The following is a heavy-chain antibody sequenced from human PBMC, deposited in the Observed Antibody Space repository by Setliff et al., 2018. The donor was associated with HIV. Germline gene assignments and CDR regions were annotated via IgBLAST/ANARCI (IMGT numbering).Heavy chain of an antibody. Sequence: PSETLSLTCTVSGGSISSHYWSWIRQPAGKGLEWIGRIYNSGNTNYNPSLKSRVNMSVDASKNQFSLNLKSVTAADTAVYYCVRDGVQYSSGWNGYYCDYWGQGTLVTVSS. D-gene: IGHD6-19*01. CDR3: VRDGVQYSSGWNGYYCDY. CDR1: GGSISSHY. J-gene: IGHJ4*02. V-gene: IGHV4-4*07. CDR2: IYNSGNT.